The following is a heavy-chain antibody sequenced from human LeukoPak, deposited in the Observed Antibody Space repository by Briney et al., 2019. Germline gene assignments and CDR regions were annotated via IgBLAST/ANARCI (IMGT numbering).Heavy chain of an antibody. D-gene: IGHD1-7*01. CDR3: AKSGGTTPIFDY. V-gene: IGHV3-33*06. Sequence: GRSLRLSCAASGFTFSSYGMHWVRQAPGKGLEWVAVIWYDGSNKYYADSVKGRFTISRDNSKNTLYLQMNSLRAEDTAVYYCAKSGGTTPIFDYWGQGTLVTVSS. J-gene: IGHJ4*02. CDR1: GFTFSSYG. CDR2: IWYDGSNK.